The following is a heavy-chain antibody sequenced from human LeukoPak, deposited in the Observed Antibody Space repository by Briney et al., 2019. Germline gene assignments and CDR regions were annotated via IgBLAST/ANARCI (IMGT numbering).Heavy chain of an antibody. CDR2: IKQDGSEK. V-gene: IGHV3-7*01. D-gene: IGHD5-12*01. CDR3: AREAWIWNY. CDR1: GCTFSSYW. Sequence: GGSLRLSCAASGCTFSSYWMSWVRQAPGKGLEWVANIKQDGSEKYYVDSVKGRFTISRDNAKNSLYLQMNGLRAEDTAVYYCAREAWIWNYWGQGTLVTVSS. J-gene: IGHJ4*02.